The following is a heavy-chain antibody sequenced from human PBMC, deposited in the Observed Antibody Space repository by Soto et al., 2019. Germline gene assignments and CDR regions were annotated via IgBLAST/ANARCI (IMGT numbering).Heavy chain of an antibody. J-gene: IGHJ6*02. Sequence: GGSLRLSWAASGFTFSSYWMSWVRQAPGKGLEWVANIKQDGSQKYYVDSVKGRFTISRDNAKNSLYLQMNSLRADDTAIYYCARDVALLWFGNVWGQGTTVTVSS. D-gene: IGHD3-10*01. CDR1: GFTFSSYW. CDR2: IKQDGSQK. V-gene: IGHV3-7*01. CDR3: ARDVALLWFGNV.